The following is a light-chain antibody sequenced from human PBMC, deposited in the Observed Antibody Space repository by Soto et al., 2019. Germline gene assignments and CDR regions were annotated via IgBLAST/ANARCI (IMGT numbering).Light chain of an antibody. CDR1: QTISSW. Sequence: DIKMTQSPSTLSGSVGDRVTITCRASQTISSWLAWYQQKPGKAPKLLIYKASTLKSGVPSRFSGSGSGTEFTLTISSLQPDDFATYYCQHYNSYSVTFGQGTKLELK. J-gene: IGKJ1*01. CDR3: QHYNSYSVT. CDR2: KAS. V-gene: IGKV1-5*03.